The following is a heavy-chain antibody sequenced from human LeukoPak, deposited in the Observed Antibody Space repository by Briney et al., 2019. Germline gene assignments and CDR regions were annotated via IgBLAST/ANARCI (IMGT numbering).Heavy chain of an antibody. V-gene: IGHV3-33*08. J-gene: IGHJ5*02. CDR2: IWHDASNK. Sequence: YPGRSLRLSCAASGFDFGSYGMHWVRQAPGKGLEWVAIIWHDASNKYYAESVKGRFTISRDNSKNAMYLQMSSLRAEDTALYYCARDLGQLRNWFDPWGQGTLVIVSS. CDR3: ARDLGQLRNWFDP. D-gene: IGHD3-10*01. CDR1: GFDFGSYG.